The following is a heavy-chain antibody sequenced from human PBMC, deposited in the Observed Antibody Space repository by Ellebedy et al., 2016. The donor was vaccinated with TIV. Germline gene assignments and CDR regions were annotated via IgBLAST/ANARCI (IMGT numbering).Heavy chain of an antibody. V-gene: IGHV3-23*01. D-gene: IGHD3-9*01. J-gene: IGHJ4*02. CDR1: GFTFDNFA. CDR2: ITGSGDRT. CDR3: ATERGYFTFDY. Sequence: GESLKISCATSGFTFDNFAMRWFRQAPVKGLEWVSAITGSGDRTFYADSVKGRFTISRDNAKNSLYLQMNSLRDDDTAVYYCATERGYFTFDYWGQGSLITVSS.